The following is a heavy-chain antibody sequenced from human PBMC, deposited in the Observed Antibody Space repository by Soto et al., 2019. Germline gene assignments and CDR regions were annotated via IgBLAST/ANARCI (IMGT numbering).Heavy chain of an antibody. CDR3: ARASGYCSGGSCYSHHFDY. Sequence: QVQLVQSGAEVKKPGSSVKVSCKASGGTFSSYTISWVRQAPGQGLEWMRRIIPILGIANYAQKFQGRVTITADKSTSTAYMELSSLRSEDTAVYYCARASGYCSGGSCYSHHFDYWGQGTLVTVSS. V-gene: IGHV1-69*02. J-gene: IGHJ4*02. D-gene: IGHD2-15*01. CDR1: GGTFSSYT. CDR2: IIPILGIA.